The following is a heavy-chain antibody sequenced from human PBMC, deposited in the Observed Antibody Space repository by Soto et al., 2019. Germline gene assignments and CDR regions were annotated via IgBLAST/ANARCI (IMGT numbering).Heavy chain of an antibody. J-gene: IGHJ6*02. CDR3: AREAGYSSGWSADGMDG. V-gene: IGHV3-33*01. Sequence: QVQLVESGGGVVQPGRSLRLSCAASGFTFSSYGMHWVRQAPGKGLEWVAVIWYDGSNKYYADSVKGRFTISRDNSKNXXYLQMNSLRAEDTAVYYCAREAGYSSGWSADGMDGWGQGTTVTVSS. CDR2: IWYDGSNK. CDR1: GFTFSSYG. D-gene: IGHD6-19*01.